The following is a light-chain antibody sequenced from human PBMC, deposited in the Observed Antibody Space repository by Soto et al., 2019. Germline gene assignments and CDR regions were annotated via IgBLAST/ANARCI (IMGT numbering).Light chain of an antibody. Sequence: QSVLTQPPSASGTPGQRVTISCSGSSSNIGSNTVNWYQQLPGPAPKLLIYSNNQRPSGVPDRFSGSKSGTSASLAISGLQSEDEADYYCAAWDDSLNGSVVFGGGTKVTVL. CDR2: SNN. CDR3: AAWDDSLNGSVV. CDR1: SSNIGSNT. V-gene: IGLV1-44*01. J-gene: IGLJ2*01.